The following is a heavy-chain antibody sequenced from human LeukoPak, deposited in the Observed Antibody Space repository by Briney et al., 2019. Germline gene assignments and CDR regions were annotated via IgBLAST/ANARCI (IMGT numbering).Heavy chain of an antibody. D-gene: IGHD6-19*01. V-gene: IGHV1-2*02. CDR2: INPNSGGT. CDR3: ARDLAVAHPEDY. Sequence: ASVKVSCKASGYTFTSYDISWVRQAPGQGLEWMGWINPNSGGTNYAQKFQGRVTMTRDTSISTAYMELSRLRSDDTAVYYCARDLAVAHPEDYWGQGTLVTVSS. J-gene: IGHJ4*02. CDR1: GYTFTSYD.